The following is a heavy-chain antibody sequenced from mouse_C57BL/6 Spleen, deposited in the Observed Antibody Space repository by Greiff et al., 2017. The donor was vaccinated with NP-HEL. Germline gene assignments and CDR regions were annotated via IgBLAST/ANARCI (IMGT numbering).Heavy chain of an antibody. D-gene: IGHD1-1*01. CDR2: IHPNSGST. Sequence: QVQLQQPGAELVKPGASVKLSCKASGYTFTSYWMHWVKQRPGQGLEWIGMIHPNSGSTNYNEKFKSKATLTVDKSSSTAYMQLSSLTSEDSAVYYCARSRITTVVATSDFDYWGLGTTLTVSS. J-gene: IGHJ2*01. CDR1: GYTFTSYW. V-gene: IGHV1-64*01. CDR3: ARSRITTVVATSDFDY.